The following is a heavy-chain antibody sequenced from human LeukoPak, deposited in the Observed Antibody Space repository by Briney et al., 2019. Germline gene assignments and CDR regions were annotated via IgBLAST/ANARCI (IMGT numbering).Heavy chain of an antibody. CDR3: ARDLGGYPFFMDV. V-gene: IGHV4-39*07. CDR1: GGSTRSGRHH. Sequence: PSETLSLTCSVSGGSTRSGRHHWAWVRQPPGKGLEFIGSFDESGRPYYNAPLKSRVTISEDSSGKQFSLNLSSVTAADTAVYYCARDLGGYPFFMDVWGRGTTVIVSS. J-gene: IGHJ6*03. D-gene: IGHD2-15*01. CDR2: FDESGRP.